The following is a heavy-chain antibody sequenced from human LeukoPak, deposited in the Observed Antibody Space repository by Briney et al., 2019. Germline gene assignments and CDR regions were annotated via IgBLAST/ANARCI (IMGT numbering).Heavy chain of an antibody. CDR3: AKSSSRGVIIAFQH. Sequence: GGSLRLSYAASGFAFSSYAMSWVRQAPGKGLEWVSAISGSGGSTYYADSVKGRFTISRDNSKNTLYLQMNSLRAEDTAVYYCAKSSSRGVIIAFQHWGQGTLVTVSS. CDR2: ISGSGGST. J-gene: IGHJ1*01. CDR1: GFAFSSYA. V-gene: IGHV3-23*01. D-gene: IGHD3-10*01.